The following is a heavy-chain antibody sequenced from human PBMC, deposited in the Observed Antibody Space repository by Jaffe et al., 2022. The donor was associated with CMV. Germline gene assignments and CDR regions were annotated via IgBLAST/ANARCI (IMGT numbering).Heavy chain of an antibody. J-gene: IGHJ4*02. Sequence: EVQLVESGGGLVQPGGSLRLSCAASGFTVSSNYMSWVRQAPGKGLEWVSVIYSGGSTYYADSVKGRFTISRDNSKNTLYLQMNSLRAEDTAVYYCARDTVRPSIRSYWGQGTLVTVSS. V-gene: IGHV3-66*01. CDR3: ARDTVRPSIRSY. CDR1: GFTVSSNY. D-gene: IGHD4-17*01. CDR2: IYSGGST.